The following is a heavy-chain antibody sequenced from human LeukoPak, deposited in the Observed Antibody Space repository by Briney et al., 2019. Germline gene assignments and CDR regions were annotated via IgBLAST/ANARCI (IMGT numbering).Heavy chain of an antibody. D-gene: IGHD3-10*01. CDR3: ARDLWFGELLPDDY. Sequence: YISSSSSTIYYADSGKGRFTISRDNAKNSLYLQMNSLRDEDTAVYYCARDLWFGELLPDDYWGQGTLVTVSS. J-gene: IGHJ4*02. V-gene: IGHV3-48*02. CDR2: ISSSSSTI.